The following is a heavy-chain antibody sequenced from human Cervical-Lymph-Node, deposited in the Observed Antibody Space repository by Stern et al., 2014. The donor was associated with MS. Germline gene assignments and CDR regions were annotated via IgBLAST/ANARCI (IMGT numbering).Heavy chain of an antibody. D-gene: IGHD6-6*01. J-gene: IGHJ6*02. Sequence: QVQLQESGPGLVKPSETLSLTCTVSGGSISSSSYYWGWIRQPPGKGLEWIGSIHYSGNTYYNPSLESRVTMSVATSTKQFSLKLSSVTAADTALYYCARHDYSSSYYYYGMDVWGQGTTVTVSS. CDR1: GGSISSSSYY. V-gene: IGHV4-39*01. CDR2: IHYSGNT. CDR3: ARHDYSSSYYYYGMDV.